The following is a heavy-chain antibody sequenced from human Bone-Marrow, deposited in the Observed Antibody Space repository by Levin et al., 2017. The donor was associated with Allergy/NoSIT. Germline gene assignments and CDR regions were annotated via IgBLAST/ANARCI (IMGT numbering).Heavy chain of an antibody. V-gene: IGHV1-2*02. CDR2: INPNSGGT. Sequence: ASVKVSCKASGYTFTGYYMHWVRQAPGQGLEWMGWINPNSGGTNYAQKFQGRVTMTRDTSISTAYMELSRLRSDDTAVYYCARENSWQLRKLYYFDYWGQGTLVTVSS. CDR3: ARENSWQLRKLYYFDY. J-gene: IGHJ4*02. D-gene: IGHD5-24*01. CDR1: GYTFTGYY.